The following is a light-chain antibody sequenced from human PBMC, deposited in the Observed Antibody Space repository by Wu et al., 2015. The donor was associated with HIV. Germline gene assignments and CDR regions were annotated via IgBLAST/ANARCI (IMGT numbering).Light chain of an antibody. J-gene: IGKJ1*01. CDR3: QQYDSYWT. CDR1: QSISTW. CDR2: KAS. V-gene: IGKV1-5*03. Sequence: DIQMTQSPSTLSASVGDRVTITCRASQSISTWLAWYQQKPGKAPKLLIYKASSLESGVPSRFSGSGSGTEFTLTITSLQPDDFATYHCQQYDSYWTFGQGTKGGNQ.